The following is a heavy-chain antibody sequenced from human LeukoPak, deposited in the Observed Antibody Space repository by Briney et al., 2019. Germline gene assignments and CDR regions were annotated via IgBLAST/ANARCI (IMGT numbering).Heavy chain of an antibody. V-gene: IGHV4-59*01. J-gene: IGHJ4*02. D-gene: IGHD5-18*01. CDR1: GGSISSYY. Sequence: SETLSLTCTVSGGSISSYYWSWIRQPPGKGLEWIGCIYYSGSTNYNPSLKSRVTISVDTSKNQFSLKLSSVTAADTAVYYCAREGVDTAMGSFDYWGQGTLVTVSS. CDR2: IYYSGST. CDR3: AREGVDTAMGSFDY.